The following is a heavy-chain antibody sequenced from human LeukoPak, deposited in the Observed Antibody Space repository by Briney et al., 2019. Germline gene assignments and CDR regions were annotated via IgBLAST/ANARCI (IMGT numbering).Heavy chain of an antibody. CDR1: GGSFSGYY. V-gene: IGHV4-34*01. CDR3: ARAPYSSGGAFDI. J-gene: IGHJ3*02. Sequence: PSETLSLTCAVYGGSFSGYYWSWIRQPPGKGLEWIGEINHSGSTNYNPSLKSRVTISVDTSKNQFSLKLSSVTAADTAVYYCARAPYSSGGAFDIWGQGTMVTVSS. D-gene: IGHD6-19*01. CDR2: INHSGST.